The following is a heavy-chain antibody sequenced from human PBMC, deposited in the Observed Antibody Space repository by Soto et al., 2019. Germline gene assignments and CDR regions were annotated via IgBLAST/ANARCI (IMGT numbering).Heavy chain of an antibody. CDR2: IYESGTI. CDR3: ASAHFYSGAGNYRNIIFGP. V-gene: IGHV4-30-2*01. J-gene: IGHJ5*02. Sequence: SETLSLTCAVSGGSIGGAGYSWSWIRQLPGGGLDWIGYIYESGTILYNPSLKTRLTISLNWSDKQFSLTLNSVTAADTAVYYCASAHFYSGAGNYRNIIFGPSGDGT. D-gene: IGHD3-16*02. CDR1: GGSIGGAGYS.